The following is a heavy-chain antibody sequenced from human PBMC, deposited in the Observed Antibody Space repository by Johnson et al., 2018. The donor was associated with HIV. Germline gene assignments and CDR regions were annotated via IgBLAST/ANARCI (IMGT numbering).Heavy chain of an antibody. V-gene: IGHV3-23*04. D-gene: IGHD6-13*01. Sequence: VQLVESGGGLVQPGGSLRLSCAASGFTFSSYAMSWVRQAPGKGLEWVSAISGSGGSTYYADSVKGRFTISRDNSKNTLFLQMKSLRTEDTAVYYWAREEDGYSSSWYGSTFDVWGQGTMVTVSS. CDR2: ISGSGGST. CDR3: AREEDGYSSSWYGSTFDV. J-gene: IGHJ3*01. CDR1: GFTFSSYA.